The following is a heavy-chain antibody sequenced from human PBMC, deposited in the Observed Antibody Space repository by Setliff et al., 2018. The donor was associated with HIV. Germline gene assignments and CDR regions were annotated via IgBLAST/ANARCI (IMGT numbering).Heavy chain of an antibody. D-gene: IGHD3-16*01. CDR1: GYSFTNHY. CDR3: ARESLMITFGGGSWFDP. V-gene: IGHV1-46*01. J-gene: IGHJ5*02. Sequence: GASVKVSCKPSGYSFTNHYMHWVRQAPGQGLEWMGVINPTGGSTRNTQKFQGRVAMTRDTSTSTVYMELSSLRSEDTAVYYCARESLMITFGGGSWFDPWGQGTLVTVSS. CDR2: INPTGGST.